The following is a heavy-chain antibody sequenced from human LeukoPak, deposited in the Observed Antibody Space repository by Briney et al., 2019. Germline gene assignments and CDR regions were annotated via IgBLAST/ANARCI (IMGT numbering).Heavy chain of an antibody. D-gene: IGHD3-22*01. J-gene: IGHJ4*02. Sequence: GGSLRLSCAASGFTFSSYAMSWVRQAPGKGLEWVSAISGSGGSTYYADSVKGRFTISRDNSKNTLYLQMNSLRAEDTAVYYCAKAYLQANYYDSSGYSDYWGQGTLVTVSS. CDR3: AKAYLQANYYDSSGYSDY. CDR1: GFTFSSYA. CDR2: ISGSGGST. V-gene: IGHV3-23*01.